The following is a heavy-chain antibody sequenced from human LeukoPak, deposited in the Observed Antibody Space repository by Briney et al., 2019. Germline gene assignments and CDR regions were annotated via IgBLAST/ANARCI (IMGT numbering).Heavy chain of an antibody. J-gene: IGHJ4*02. D-gene: IGHD3-22*01. V-gene: IGHV3-66*01. CDR1: GFTVSSNY. CDR2: IYSGGST. CDR3: YSMIVVEIRVINDY. Sequence: PGGSLRLSCAVSGFTVSSNYISWVRQAPGKGLEWVSVIYSGGSTYYADSVKGRFTISRDNSKNTLYLQMNSLRAEDTAVYYCYSMIVVEIRVINDYWGQGTLVTVSS.